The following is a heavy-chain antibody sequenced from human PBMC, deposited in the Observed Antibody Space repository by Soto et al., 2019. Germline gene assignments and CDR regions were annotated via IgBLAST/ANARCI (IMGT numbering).Heavy chain of an antibody. Sequence: GGSLRLSCAASGFTFSSYGMHWVRQAPGKGLEWVAVIWYDGSNKYYADSVKGRFTISRDNSKNTLYLQMNSLRAEDTAVYYCARDRSGGRHMVQTPNAFDIWGQGTMVTVSS. CDR2: IWYDGSNK. CDR3: ARDRSGGRHMVQTPNAFDI. CDR1: GFTFSSYG. J-gene: IGHJ3*02. V-gene: IGHV3-33*01. D-gene: IGHD3-10*01.